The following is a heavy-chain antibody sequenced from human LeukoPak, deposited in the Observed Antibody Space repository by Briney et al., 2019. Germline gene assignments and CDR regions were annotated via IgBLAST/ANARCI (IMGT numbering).Heavy chain of an antibody. J-gene: IGHJ6*03. Sequence: SETLSLTCAVYGGSFSGYYWSWIRQPPGKGLEWIGEINHSGSTNYNPSLKSRVTISVDTSKNQFSLKLSSVTAADTAVYYCARGTMVRGLRYYYYYYMDVWGKGTTVTISS. V-gene: IGHV4-34*01. D-gene: IGHD3-10*01. CDR3: ARGTMVRGLRYYYYYYMDV. CDR1: GGSFSGYY. CDR2: INHSGST.